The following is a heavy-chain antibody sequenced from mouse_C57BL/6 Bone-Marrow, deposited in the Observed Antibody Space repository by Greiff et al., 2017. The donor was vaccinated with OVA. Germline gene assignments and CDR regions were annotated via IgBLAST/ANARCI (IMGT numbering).Heavy chain of an antibody. V-gene: IGHV1-64*01. D-gene: IGHD2-4*01. CDR1: GYTFTSYW. Sequence: VQLQQPGAELVKPGASVKLSCKASGYTFTSYWMHWVKQRPGQGLEWIGMIHTNSGSTNYNEKFKSKATLTVDKSSSTAYIQLSSLTSEDSAVYYCAFIYYDYYSAMDYWGQGTSVTVSS. CDR2: IHTNSGST. J-gene: IGHJ4*01. CDR3: AFIYYDYYSAMDY.